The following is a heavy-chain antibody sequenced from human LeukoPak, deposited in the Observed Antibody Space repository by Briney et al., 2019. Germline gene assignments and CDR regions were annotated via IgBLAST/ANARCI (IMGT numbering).Heavy chain of an antibody. J-gene: IGHJ6*03. D-gene: IGHD3-16*01. CDR3: ARGVQNYYYYMDV. V-gene: IGHV3-74*01. CDR1: GFTFSSYW. Sequence: GGSLRLSCAASGFTFSSYWMHWVRQAPGKGLVRVSRINSDGSSTSYADSVKGRFTISRDNAKNTLYLQMNSLRAEDTAVYYCARGVQNYYYYMDVWGKGTTVTVSS. CDR2: INSDGSST.